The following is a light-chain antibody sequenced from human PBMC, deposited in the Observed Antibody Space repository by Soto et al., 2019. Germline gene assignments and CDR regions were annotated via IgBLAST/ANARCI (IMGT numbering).Light chain of an antibody. CDR2: GAS. CDR3: QQYGTSLWT. Sequence: IVLTQSPGTLSLSPGERATLSCRASQSVSDSSLAWYQQNPGQAPRLLIYGASTRATGIPDRFSGSGFGTDFTLTISRLEPEDFAVYYCQQYGTSLWTFGRGTKVDIK. J-gene: IGKJ1*01. V-gene: IGKV3-20*01. CDR1: QSVSDSS.